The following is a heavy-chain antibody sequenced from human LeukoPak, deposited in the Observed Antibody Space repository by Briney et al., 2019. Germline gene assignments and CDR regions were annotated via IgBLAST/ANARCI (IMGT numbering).Heavy chain of an antibody. D-gene: IGHD3-10*01. CDR1: GGSFSGYY. CDR3: ARGRADYYGSGSYYLLGVPYYFDY. Sequence: PSETLSLTCAVYGGSFSGYYWSWIRQPPGKGLEWIGEINHSGSTNYNPSLKSRVTISVDTSKNQFSLKLSSVTAADTAVYYCARGRADYYGSGSYYLLGVPYYFDYWGQGTLVTVSS. V-gene: IGHV4-34*01. CDR2: INHSGST. J-gene: IGHJ4*02.